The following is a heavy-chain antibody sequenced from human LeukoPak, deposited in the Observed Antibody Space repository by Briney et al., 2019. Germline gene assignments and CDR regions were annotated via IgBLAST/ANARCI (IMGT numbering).Heavy chain of an antibody. CDR3: ASASPSQPLLYYFDY. Sequence: ASVKVSCKASGYTFTGYYMHWVRQAPGQGLEWMGWINPNSGGTNYAQKFQGRVTMTRDTSISTAYMVLSRLRSDDTAVYYCASASPSQPLLYYFDYWGQGTLVTVSS. J-gene: IGHJ4*02. CDR2: INPNSGGT. CDR1: GYTFTGYY. D-gene: IGHD2-21*02. V-gene: IGHV1-2*02.